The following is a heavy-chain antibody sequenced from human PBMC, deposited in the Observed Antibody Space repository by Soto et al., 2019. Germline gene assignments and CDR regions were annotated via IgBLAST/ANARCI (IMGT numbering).Heavy chain of an antibody. CDR3: ARDPDNWKLVVTFDY. D-gene: IGHD1-20*01. V-gene: IGHV1-3*01. CDR2: INAGNGNT. Sequence: ASVKVSCKASGYTFTSYAMHWVRQAPGQRLEWMGWINAGNGNTKYSQKFQGRVTITRDTSASTAYMELSSLRSEDTAVYYCARDPDNWKLVVTFDYWGQGTLVTVSS. J-gene: IGHJ4*02. CDR1: GYTFTSYA.